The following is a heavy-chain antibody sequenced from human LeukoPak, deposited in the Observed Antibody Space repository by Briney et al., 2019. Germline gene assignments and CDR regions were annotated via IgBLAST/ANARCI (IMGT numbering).Heavy chain of an antibody. J-gene: IGHJ6*03. CDR1: GFTFSSYS. V-gene: IGHV3-21*01. CDR2: ISSSSSYI. CDR3: ARPVVPAGPYYDFWSGYYSNYYYYMDV. Sequence: GGSLRLSCAASGFTFSSYSMNWVRQAPGKGLEWVSSISSSSSYIYYADSVKGRFTISRDNAKNSLYLQMNSLRAEDTAVYYCARPVVPAGPYYDFWSGYYSNYYYYMDVWGKGTTVTVSS. D-gene: IGHD3-3*01.